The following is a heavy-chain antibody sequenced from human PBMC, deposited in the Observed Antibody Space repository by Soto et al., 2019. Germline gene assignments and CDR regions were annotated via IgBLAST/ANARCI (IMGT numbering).Heavy chain of an antibody. CDR3: AKGDNLGPKTGYAFDP. Sequence: SQTVSLTCAICGDSVSSNTASWNWIRQSPSRVLEWLGRTYFRSKWYNDYAVSVKSRIIINPDTSNNQFSLQLNSVTPEDTAVYFCAKGDNLGPKTGYAFDPWGQGIMVTVSS. J-gene: IGHJ5*02. V-gene: IGHV6-1*01. D-gene: IGHD2-2*01. CDR1: GDSVSSNTAS. CDR2: TYFRSKWYN.